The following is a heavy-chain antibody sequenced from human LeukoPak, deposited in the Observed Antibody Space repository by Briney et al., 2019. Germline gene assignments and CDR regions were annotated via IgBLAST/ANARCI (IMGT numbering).Heavy chain of an antibody. CDR1: GFTFRSYS. V-gene: IGHV3-48*01. CDR3: ARDVVAGYDAFDI. J-gene: IGHJ3*02. CDR2: ISSSSSTI. D-gene: IGHD2-21*01. Sequence: GGSLRLSCTASGFTFRSYSMNWVRQAPGKGLEWVSYISSSSSTIYYADSVRGRFTISRDNARNSLYLQMNSLRAEDTAVYYCARDVVAGYDAFDIWGQGTMVTVSS.